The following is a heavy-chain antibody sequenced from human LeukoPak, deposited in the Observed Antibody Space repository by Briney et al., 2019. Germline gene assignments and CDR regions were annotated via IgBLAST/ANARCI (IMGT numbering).Heavy chain of an antibody. D-gene: IGHD2-21*02. V-gene: IGHV3-30*18. CDR1: GFTFSSYG. CDR2: ISYVGSNK. CDR3: AKDQLTSYCGGDCYYYYYYYGMDV. J-gene: IGHJ6*02. Sequence: GGSLRLSCAASGFTFSSYGMHWVRQAPGKGLEWVAVISYVGSNKYYADSVKGRFTISRDNSKNTLYLQMNSLRAEDTAVYYCAKDQLTSYCGGDCYYYYYYYGMDVWGQGTTVTVSS.